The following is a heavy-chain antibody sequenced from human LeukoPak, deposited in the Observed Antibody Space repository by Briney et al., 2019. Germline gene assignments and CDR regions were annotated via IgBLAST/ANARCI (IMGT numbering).Heavy chain of an antibody. V-gene: IGHV3-23*01. CDR3: AKGGYSYGYAY. Sequence: GGSLRLSCAASGFTFSSYAMSWVRQAPGKGLEWVSAISGSGGSTYYADSVKGRFTISRDNSKNTLYLQMDSLRAEDTAVYYCAKGGYSYGYAYWGQGTLVTVSS. D-gene: IGHD5-18*01. CDR2: ISGSGGST. CDR1: GFTFSSYA. J-gene: IGHJ4*02.